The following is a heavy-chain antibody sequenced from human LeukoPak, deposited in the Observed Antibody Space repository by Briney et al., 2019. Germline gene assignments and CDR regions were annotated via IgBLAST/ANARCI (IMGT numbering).Heavy chain of an antibody. V-gene: IGHV4-59*08. D-gene: IGHD6-13*01. J-gene: IGHJ3*02. Sequence: TSETLSLTCTVSGGSISSYSWSRIRQPPGKGLEWIGYIYYSGSTNYNPSLKSRVTISVDTSKNQFSLKLSSVTAADTAVYYCARHGSSWSRGAFDIWGQGTMVTVSS. CDR2: IYYSGST. CDR3: ARHGSSWSRGAFDI. CDR1: GGSISSYS.